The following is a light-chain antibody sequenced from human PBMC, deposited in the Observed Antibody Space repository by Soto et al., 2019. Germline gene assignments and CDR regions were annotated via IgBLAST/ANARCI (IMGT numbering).Light chain of an antibody. CDR1: QNISNN. CDR2: GAS. Sequence: EIVMTQSPVTLSVSPEERATLSCRASQNISNNLAWYQQRLGQAPRLLIYGASTRATGVPARFGGSGSGTEFTLTISSLQSEDFAVYYCKKYNNWPLTFGGGTKL. J-gene: IGKJ4*01. CDR3: KKYNNWPLT. V-gene: IGKV3-15*01.